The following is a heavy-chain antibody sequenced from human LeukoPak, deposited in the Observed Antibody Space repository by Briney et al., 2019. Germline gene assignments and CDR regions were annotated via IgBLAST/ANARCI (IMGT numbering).Heavy chain of an antibody. J-gene: IGHJ6*03. CDR3: ARANSDTAMVFYYYYYMDV. CDR2: INPNSGGT. V-gene: IGHV1-2*02. D-gene: IGHD5-18*01. CDR1: GYTFTGYY. Sequence: ASVKVSCKASGYTFTGYYMHWVRQAPGQGLEWMGWINPNSGGTNSAQRFQGRVTMTRDTSISTAYMELSRLRSDDTAVYYCARANSDTAMVFYYYYYMDVWGKGTTVTVSS.